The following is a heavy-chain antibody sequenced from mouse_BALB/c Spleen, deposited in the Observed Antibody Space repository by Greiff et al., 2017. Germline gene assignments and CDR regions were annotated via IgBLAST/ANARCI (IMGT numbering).Heavy chain of an antibody. D-gene: IGHD2-14*01. V-gene: IGHV1-5*01. Sequence: EVQLQQSGTVLARPGASVKMSCKASGYTFTSYWMHWVKQRPGQGLEWIGAIYPGNSDTSYNQKFKGKAKLTAVTSTSTAYMELSSLTNEDSAVYYCTNRYDEEAWFAYWGQGTLVTVSA. CDR1: GYTFTSYW. CDR2: IYPGNSDT. J-gene: IGHJ3*01. CDR3: TNRYDEEAWFAY.